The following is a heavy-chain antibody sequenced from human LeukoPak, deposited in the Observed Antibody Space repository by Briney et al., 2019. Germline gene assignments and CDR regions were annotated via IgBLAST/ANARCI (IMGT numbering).Heavy chain of an antibody. D-gene: IGHD5-24*01. CDR3: ARGEGGWLQAPTWFDP. Sequence: PSETLSLTCIVSGGSISSGGYYWSWIRQHPGKGLEWIGYIYYSGSTYYNPSLKSRVTISVDTSKNQFSLKLSSVTAADTAVYYCARGEGGWLQAPTWFDPWGQGTLVTVSS. J-gene: IGHJ5*02. V-gene: IGHV4-31*03. CDR1: GGSISSGGYY. CDR2: IYYSGST.